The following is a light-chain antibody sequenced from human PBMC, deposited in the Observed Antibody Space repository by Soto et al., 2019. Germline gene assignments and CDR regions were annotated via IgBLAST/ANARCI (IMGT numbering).Light chain of an antibody. CDR2: EGS. CDR1: SSDVGSDNL. V-gene: IGLV2-23*01. J-gene: IGLJ2*01. CDR3: CSYAGSSTCDVV. Sequence: QSALTQPASVSGSPGQSITISCTGTSSDVGSDNLVSWYQQHPGKAPKLMIYEGSKRPSGVSNRFSGSKSGNTASLTISGLQAEEEADYYCCSYAGSSTCDVVFGGGTKLTVL.